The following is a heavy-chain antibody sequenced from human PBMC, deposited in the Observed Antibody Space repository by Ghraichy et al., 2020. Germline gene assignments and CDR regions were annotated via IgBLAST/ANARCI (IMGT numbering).Heavy chain of an antibody. CDR1: GGSISSYY. CDR3: ARDSALWFGELLYGMDV. V-gene: IGHV4-59*01. CDR2: IYYSGST. Sequence: GSLRLSCTVSGGSISSYYWSWIRQPPGKGLEWIGYIYYSGSTNYNPSLKSRVTISVDTSKNQFSLKLSSVTAADTAVYYCARDSALWFGELLYGMDVWGQGTTVTVSS. J-gene: IGHJ6*02. D-gene: IGHD3-10*01.